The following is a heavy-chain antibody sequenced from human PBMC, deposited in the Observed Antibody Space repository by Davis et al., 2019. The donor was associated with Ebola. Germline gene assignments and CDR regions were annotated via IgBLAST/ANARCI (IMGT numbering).Heavy chain of an antibody. Sequence: MPSETLSLTCAVSGGSISSGGYSWSWIRQPPGKGLEWIGYMYYSGSTYYNPSIKSRVTISGDTSRNQFSLKLSSVTAADTAVYYCARGTTLGQWLVHWGQGTLVTVSS. J-gene: IGHJ4*02. CDR3: ARGTTLGQWLVH. V-gene: IGHV4-30-4*07. CDR1: GGSISSGGYS. D-gene: IGHD6-19*01. CDR2: MYYSGST.